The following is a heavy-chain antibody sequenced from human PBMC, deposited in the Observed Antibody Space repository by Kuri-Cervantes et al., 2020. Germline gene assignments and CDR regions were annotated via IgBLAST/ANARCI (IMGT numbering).Heavy chain of an antibody. D-gene: IGHD4-17*01. CDR3: ARGTVTTRGWFDP. V-gene: IGHV1-2*02. CDR1: GYTFTGYY. CDR2: INPNSGGT. Sequence: ASVKVSCKASGYTFTGYYMHWVRQAPGQGLEWMGWINPNSGGTNYAQKFQGRVTMTRDTSISTAYMELSRLRSDDTAVYYCARGTVTTRGWFDPWGQGTLVTVSS. J-gene: IGHJ5*02.